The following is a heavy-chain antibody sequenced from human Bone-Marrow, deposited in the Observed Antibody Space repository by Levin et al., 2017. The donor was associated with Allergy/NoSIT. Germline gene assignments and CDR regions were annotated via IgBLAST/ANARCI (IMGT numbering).Heavy chain of an antibody. J-gene: IGHJ4*02. D-gene: IGHD3-3*01. Sequence: ETLSLTCAASGFTFTRFWMHWVRQVPGKGLVWVSRINNDGSRTNYAESVKGRFTISRDNARNTLYLQMNSLRGEDTGVYYCARSLWSGYLDDDWGQGTLVTVSS. CDR3: ARSLWSGYLDDD. CDR1: GFTFTRFW. V-gene: IGHV3-74*01. CDR2: INNDGSRT.